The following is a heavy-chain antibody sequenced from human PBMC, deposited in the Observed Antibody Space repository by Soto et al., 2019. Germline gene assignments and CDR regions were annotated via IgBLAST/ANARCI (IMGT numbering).Heavy chain of an antibody. CDR2: INPSGGST. Sequence: SVKVSCKASGYTFTSYYMHWVRQAPGQGLEWMGIINPSGGSTSYAQKFQGRVTMTRDTSTSTVYMELSSLRSEDTAVYYCARVSYDYGDYVSGMDVWGQGTTVTVSS. V-gene: IGHV1-46*01. D-gene: IGHD4-17*01. J-gene: IGHJ6*02. CDR1: GYTFTSYY. CDR3: ARVSYDYGDYVSGMDV.